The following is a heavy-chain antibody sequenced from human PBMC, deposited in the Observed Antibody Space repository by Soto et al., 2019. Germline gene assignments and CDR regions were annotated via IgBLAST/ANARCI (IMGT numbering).Heavy chain of an antibody. CDR2: IDPSDSYT. CDR1: GYSFTSYW. J-gene: IGHJ6*02. Sequence: PWESLKISCKGSGYSFTSYWINWVRQMPGKGLEWMGRIDPSDSYTNYSPSFQGHVTISADKSISTAYLQWSSLKASDTAMYYCARGAYLPSHYGMDVWGQGTTVTVSS. CDR3: ARGAYLPSHYGMDV. D-gene: IGHD2-21*01. V-gene: IGHV5-10-1*01.